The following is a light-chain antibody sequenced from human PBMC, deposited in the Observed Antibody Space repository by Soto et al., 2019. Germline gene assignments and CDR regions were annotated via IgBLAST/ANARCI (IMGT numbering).Light chain of an antibody. CDR2: AVS. V-gene: IGKV3-20*01. CDR1: QSVSSSY. CDR3: EQYASSHLT. J-gene: IGKJ4*01. Sequence: EVVLTQSPGTLSLSPGERATLACRARQSVSSSYFAWYPQKPGQAPRLLIYAVSNRATGIPDRFSGSGSGTDFTLTISTLEPQDFAVYYCEQYASSHLTFGGGTKVEIK.